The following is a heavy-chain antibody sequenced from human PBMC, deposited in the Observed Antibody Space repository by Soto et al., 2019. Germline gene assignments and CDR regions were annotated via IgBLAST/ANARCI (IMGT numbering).Heavy chain of an antibody. V-gene: IGHV5-51*01. J-gene: IGHJ6*02. CDR3: ARGLTALYYYYGMDV. Sequence: PXESLKISFKGSGDSFTSYWIGWVRQIPGIGLEWMGIIYPGDSDTRYSPSFQGQVTISADKSISTAYLQWSSLKASDTAMYYCARGLTALYYYYGMDVWGQGTTVTVSS. D-gene: IGHD3-16*01. CDR1: GDSFTSYW. CDR2: IYPGDSDT.